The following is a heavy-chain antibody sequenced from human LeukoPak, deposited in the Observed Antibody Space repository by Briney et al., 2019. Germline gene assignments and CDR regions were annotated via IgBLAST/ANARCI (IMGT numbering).Heavy chain of an antibody. V-gene: IGHV1-2*06. CDR1: GYTFTGYY. D-gene: IGHD3-22*01. CDR3: ARNLGKYYYDSSGIVGWFDP. Sequence: ASVKVSCKASGYTFTGYYMHWVRQAPGQGLEWMGRINPNSGGTNYAQKFQGRVTVTRDTSISTAYMELSRLRSDDTAVYYCARNLGKYYYDSSGIVGWFDPWGQGTLVTVSS. J-gene: IGHJ5*02. CDR2: INPNSGGT.